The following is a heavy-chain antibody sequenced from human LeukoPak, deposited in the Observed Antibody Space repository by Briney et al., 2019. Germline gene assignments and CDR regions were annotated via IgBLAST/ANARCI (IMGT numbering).Heavy chain of an antibody. D-gene: IGHD5-18*01. CDR3: AREPKGSYGLFDY. Sequence: PGRSLRLSCAASGFTFSSYAMHWVRQAPGKGLEWVAVISYDGSNKYYADSVKGRFTISRDNSKNTLFLQMNSLRAEDTAVNYCAREPKGSYGLFDYWGQGTLVTVSS. V-gene: IGHV3-30*04. J-gene: IGHJ4*02. CDR1: GFTFSSYA. CDR2: ISYDGSNK.